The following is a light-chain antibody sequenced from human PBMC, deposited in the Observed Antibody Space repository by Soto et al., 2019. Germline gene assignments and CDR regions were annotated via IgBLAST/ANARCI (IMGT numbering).Light chain of an antibody. J-gene: IGLJ1*01. Sequence: QSALTQPASVSGSPGQSITISCTGTSSDVGGYNYVSWYQQHPDKAPKLMIYEVTNRPSGVSFRFSGSKSGNTASLTISGLQPEDEADYYCSSYTSTSTLYVLGTGTKVTVL. V-gene: IGLV2-14*01. CDR2: EVT. CDR1: SSDVGGYNY. CDR3: SSYTSTSTLYV.